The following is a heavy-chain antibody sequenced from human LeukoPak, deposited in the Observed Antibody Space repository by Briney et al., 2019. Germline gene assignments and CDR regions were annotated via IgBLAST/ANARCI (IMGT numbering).Heavy chain of an antibody. CDR1: GGTFSSYA. CDR3: ARGEVRNSYGYPYYYMDV. J-gene: IGHJ6*03. Sequence: ASVKVSCKASGGTFSSYAISWGRQAPGQGLEWMGWINPNSGGTNYAQKFQGRVTMTRDTSISTAYMELSRLRSDDTAVYYCARGEVRNSYGYPYYYMDVWGKGTTVTVSS. D-gene: IGHD5-18*01. CDR2: INPNSGGT. V-gene: IGHV1-2*02.